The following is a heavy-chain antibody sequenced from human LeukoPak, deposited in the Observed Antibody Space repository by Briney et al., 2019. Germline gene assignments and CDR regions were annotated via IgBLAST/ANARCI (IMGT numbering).Heavy chain of an antibody. Sequence: PGGSLRLSCAASKFTFISYAMNWVRQASGKGLEWVSGISGSGGSTYYADSVKGRFTISRDNSKNTLYLQMNSLRAEDTAVYYCAKDRYVFWSGYSSNPFDYWGQGPLVTVSS. J-gene: IGHJ4*02. V-gene: IGHV3-23*01. CDR3: AKDRYVFWSGYSSNPFDY. CDR2: ISGSGGST. CDR1: KFTFISYA. D-gene: IGHD3-3*01.